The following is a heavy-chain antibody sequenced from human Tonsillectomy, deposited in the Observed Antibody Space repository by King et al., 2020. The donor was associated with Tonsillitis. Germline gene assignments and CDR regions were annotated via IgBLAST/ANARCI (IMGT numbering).Heavy chain of an antibody. CDR2: IIPIFATA. J-gene: IGHJ4*02. CDR1: GGTFSSYA. D-gene: IGHD3-22*01. Sequence: QVQLVESGAEVKKPGSSVKVSCKASGGTFSSYAINWVRQAPGQGLEWMGGIIPIFATANYAQKFQGRVTITADESTSTAYMEVSSLRSEDTAVYYCARVPYDSSYYYYEALDYWGQGTLVTVSS. V-gene: IGHV1-69*01. CDR3: ARVPYDSSYYYYEALDY.